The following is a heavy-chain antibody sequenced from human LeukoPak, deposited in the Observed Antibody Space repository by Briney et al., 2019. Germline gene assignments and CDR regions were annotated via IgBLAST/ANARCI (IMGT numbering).Heavy chain of an antibody. J-gene: IGHJ3*02. CDR3: ARFFKSYDSSGYYPADAFDI. CDR2: IYHSGST. D-gene: IGHD3-22*01. V-gene: IGHV4-4*02. Sequence: SGTLSLTWSVSGGSISSSNCWSWVRQPPGKGLECIGAIYHSGSTNYNPSLNSRVTISVDKSMNRFSLKLSSVTAADTAVYYCARFFKSYDSSGYYPADAFDIWGQGTLVTVSS. CDR1: GGSISSSNC.